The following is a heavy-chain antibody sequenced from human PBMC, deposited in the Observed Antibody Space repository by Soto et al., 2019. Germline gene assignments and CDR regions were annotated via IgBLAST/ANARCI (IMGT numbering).Heavy chain of an antibody. Sequence: EVQLVESGGGLVQPGGSLRLSCAASGFTFSIYSMNWVRQAPGKGLEWVSYITSSGSATYYADTVKGLFTISRDNAKNALYLQTNSLRAEDTAVYYCTRGYTGYAQAGLDSWGQGTLVTFSA. J-gene: IGHJ4*02. CDR3: TRGYTGYAQAGLDS. CDR2: ITSSGSAT. V-gene: IGHV3-48*01. D-gene: IGHD5-12*01. CDR1: GFTFSIYS.